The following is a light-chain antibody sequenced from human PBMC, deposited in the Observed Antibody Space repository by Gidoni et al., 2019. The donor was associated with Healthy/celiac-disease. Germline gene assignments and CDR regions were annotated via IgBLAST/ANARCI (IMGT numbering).Light chain of an antibody. J-gene: IGLJ1*01. V-gene: IGLV1-40*01. CDR3: QSYDSSLSGSYV. CDR2: GNS. Sequence: QSVLTPPPSVSAAPGQRVTISCTGSSSNIGAGYDVHWYQQLPGTAPKLLIYGNSNRPSGVPDRFSGSKSGTSASLAITGLQAEDEADYYCQSYDSSLSGSYVFGTGTKVTVL. CDR1: SSNIGAGYD.